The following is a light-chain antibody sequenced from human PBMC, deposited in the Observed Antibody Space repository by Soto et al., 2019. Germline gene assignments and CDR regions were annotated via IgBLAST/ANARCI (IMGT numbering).Light chain of an antibody. CDR1: QSVTSNY. CDR3: QQYNNWPPIT. CDR2: GAS. V-gene: IGKV3-20*01. J-gene: IGKJ5*01. Sequence: EIVLTQSPGTLSLSPGERATLSCGASQSVTSNYLAWYQQKPGQAPRLLIFGASIRVKGIPDRFIGSGSGTDFTLTISRLEPEDFAVYHCQQYNNWPPITFGQGTRLEIK.